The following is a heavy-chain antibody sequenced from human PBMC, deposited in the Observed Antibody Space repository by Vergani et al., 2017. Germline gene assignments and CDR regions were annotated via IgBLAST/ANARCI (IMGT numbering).Heavy chain of an antibody. CDR1: GGSISSYY. V-gene: IGHV4-59*01. Sequence: QVQLQESGPGLVKPSQTLSLTCTVSGGSISSYYWSWIRQPPGKGLEWIGYIYYSGSTNYNPSLKRRVTISVDTSKNQFSLKLSSVTAADTAVYYCARGGVSIFGNYYGMDVWGQGTTVTVSS. CDR2: IYYSGST. J-gene: IGHJ6*02. CDR3: ARGGVSIFGNYYGMDV. D-gene: IGHD3-3*01.